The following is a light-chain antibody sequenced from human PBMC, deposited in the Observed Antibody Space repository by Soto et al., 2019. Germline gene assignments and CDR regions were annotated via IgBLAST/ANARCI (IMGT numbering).Light chain of an antibody. CDR1: QRLVHSDGIAY. CDR3: MQGTHWPIT. V-gene: IGKV2-30*02. J-gene: IGKJ5*01. Sequence: VVMTQSTLSLPGTLGQPASISCRANQRLVHSDGIAYFSWFQQRPGRSPRRLIYKVSNRDSGVPARFSGSGSGTDFALKISRVEAEHVGVYYCMQGTHWPITFGQGTRLEI. CDR2: KVS.